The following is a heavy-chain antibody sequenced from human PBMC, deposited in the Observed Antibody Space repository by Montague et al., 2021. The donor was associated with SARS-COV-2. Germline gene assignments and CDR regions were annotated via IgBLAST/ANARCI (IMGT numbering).Heavy chain of an antibody. J-gene: IGHJ6*02. Sequence: SLRLSCAASGISVSTNYMTWVRQAPGKGLEWVSVIYSGGTTYYADSVKGRFTISRDNAKNSLYLQMNSLRAEDTAVYYCARDGFGGNSGYYYYGMDVWGQGTTVTVSS. CDR2: IYSGGTT. D-gene: IGHD4-23*01. CDR1: GISVSTNY. V-gene: IGHV3-53*01. CDR3: ARDGFGGNSGYYYYGMDV.